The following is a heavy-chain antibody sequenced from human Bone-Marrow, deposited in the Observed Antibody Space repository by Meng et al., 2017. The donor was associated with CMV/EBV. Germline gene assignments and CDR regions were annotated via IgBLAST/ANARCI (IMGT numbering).Heavy chain of an antibody. CDR1: GGSFSGSY. J-gene: IGHJ6*02. V-gene: IGHV4-34*01. D-gene: IGHD3-3*01. CDR3: ARGGALEWLLAHYYYGMDV. Sequence: SETLSLTCAVSGGSFSGSYWSWIRQPPGKGLEWIGEINHSGNTNYNPSLKSRVTISVDTSKNQFSLKLSSVTAADTAVYYCARGGALEWLLAHYYYGMDVWGQGTTVTVSS. CDR2: INHSGNT.